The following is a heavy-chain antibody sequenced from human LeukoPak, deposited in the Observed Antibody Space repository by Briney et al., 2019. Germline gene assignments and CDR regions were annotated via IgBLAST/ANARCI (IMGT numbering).Heavy chain of an antibody. Sequence: SQTLSLTCTVSGGPISSGGFSWAWVRQPPGRGLEWIGYIFQSGSPSYNPSLRSRVTISVDTSTNQFSLRLNSVTAADTAMYYCARDRAGLGLLDFWGQGTMVTV. CDR2: IFQSGSP. V-gene: IGHV4-30-2*01. CDR3: ARDRAGLGLLDF. J-gene: IGHJ3*01. D-gene: IGHD1-26*01. CDR1: GGPISSGGFS.